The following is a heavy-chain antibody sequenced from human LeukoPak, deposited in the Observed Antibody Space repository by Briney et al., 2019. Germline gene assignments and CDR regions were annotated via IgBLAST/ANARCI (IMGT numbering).Heavy chain of an antibody. CDR1: GYSVSSGFY. J-gene: IGHJ4*02. D-gene: IGHD6-13*01. CDR2: INHSGST. CDR3: ARGTGQQLFNY. Sequence: PSETLSLTCTVSGYSVSSGFYWGWIRQPPGKGLEWIGEINHSGSTNYNPSLKSRVTISVDTSKNQFSLKLSSVTAADTAVYYCARGTGQQLFNYWGQGTLVTVSS. V-gene: IGHV4-38-2*02.